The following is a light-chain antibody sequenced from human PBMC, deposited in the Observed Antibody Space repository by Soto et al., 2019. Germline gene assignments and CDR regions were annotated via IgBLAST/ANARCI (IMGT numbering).Light chain of an antibody. V-gene: IGLV2-14*03. Sequence: QSALTQPASVSASPGQSITISCIGTYSDIGGYKHVSWYQQHPGKAPKLIIYDASSRPSGISNRFSASKSANTASLTISGLQADDEADYYCSSYTSSNSLLIFGAGTKLTVL. CDR3: SSYTSSNSLLI. CDR2: DAS. CDR1: YSDIGGYKH. J-gene: IGLJ1*01.